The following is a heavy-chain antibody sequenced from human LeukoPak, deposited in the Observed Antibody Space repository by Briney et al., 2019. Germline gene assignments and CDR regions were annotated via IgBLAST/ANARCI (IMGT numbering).Heavy chain of an antibody. Sequence: SVKVSCKASGGTFSSYAISWVRQAPGQGLEWMGRIIPILGIANYAQKFQGRVTTTADKSTSTAYMELSSLRSEDTAVYYCASYGSGSSSGTLWMDVWGQGTTVTVSS. D-gene: IGHD3-10*01. CDR1: GGTFSSYA. CDR3: ASYGSGSSSGTLWMDV. CDR2: IIPILGIA. J-gene: IGHJ6*02. V-gene: IGHV1-69*04.